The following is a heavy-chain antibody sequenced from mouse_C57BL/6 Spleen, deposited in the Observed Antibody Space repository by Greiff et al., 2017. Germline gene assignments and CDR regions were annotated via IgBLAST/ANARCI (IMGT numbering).Heavy chain of an antibody. CDR3: ASSTDYPYFDV. CDR2: INPNNGGT. J-gene: IGHJ1*03. D-gene: IGHD1-1*02. CDR1: GYTFTDYY. Sequence: VQLQQSGPELVKPGASVKISCKASGYTFTDYYMNWVKQSHGKSLEWIGDINPNNGGTSYNQKFKGKATLTVDKSSSTAYMELRSLTSEDSAVYYCASSTDYPYFDVWGTGTTVTVSS. V-gene: IGHV1-26*01.